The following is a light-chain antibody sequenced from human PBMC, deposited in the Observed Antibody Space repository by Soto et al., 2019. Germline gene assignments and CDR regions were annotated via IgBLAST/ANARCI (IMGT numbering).Light chain of an antibody. CDR2: DAS. J-gene: IGKJ4*01. CDR1: QSVSSY. V-gene: IGKV3-11*01. CDR3: QQRSNWPLT. Sequence: EIVLTQSQATLSLSPVERATLXWWASQSVSSYLAWYQQKPGQAPRLLIYDASNRATGIPARFSGSGSGTDFTLTISSLESEDFAVYYCQQRSNWPLTFGGGTKVDIK.